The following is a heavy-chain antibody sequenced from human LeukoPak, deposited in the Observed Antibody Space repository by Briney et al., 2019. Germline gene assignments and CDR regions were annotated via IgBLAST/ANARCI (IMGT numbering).Heavy chain of an antibody. V-gene: IGHV3-21*01. D-gene: IGHD3-10*01. CDR3: ARGTRFGEY. CDR1: GFSVTNNY. J-gene: IGHJ4*02. CDR2: LSSSSNYI. Sequence: PGGSLRLSCAVSGFSVTNNYMSWVRQAPGKGLEWVSSLSSSSNYIYYADSVKGRLTISRDNAKNSLYLQMNSLSAEDTAVYYCARGTRFGEYWGQGTLVTVSS.